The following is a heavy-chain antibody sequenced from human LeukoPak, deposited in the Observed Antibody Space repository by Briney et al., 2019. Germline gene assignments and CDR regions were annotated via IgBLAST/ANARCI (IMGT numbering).Heavy chain of an antibody. J-gene: IGHJ4*02. CDR1: GGTFSSYA. Sequence: SVKVSCKASGGTFSSYAISWVRQAPGQGLEWMGGIIPIFGTANYAQKFQGRVTITADKSTSTAYMELSSLRSEDTAVYYCARKRFGDRSYYFDYWGQGTLVTVSS. CDR3: ARKRFGDRSYYFDY. V-gene: IGHV1-69*06. D-gene: IGHD3-10*01. CDR2: IIPIFGTA.